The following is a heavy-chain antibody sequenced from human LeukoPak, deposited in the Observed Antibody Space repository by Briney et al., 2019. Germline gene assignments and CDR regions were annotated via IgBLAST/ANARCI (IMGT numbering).Heavy chain of an antibody. CDR2: IRYDGSDK. V-gene: IGHV3-30*02. D-gene: IGHD2-8*01. CDR1: GFSLINSD. J-gene: IGHJ4*02. CDR3: AKDTSIGRYCTNGVCSPFDY. Sequence: GGSVRLSCAASGFSLINSDMHWVRQAPGKGLEWVAFIRYDGSDKYYASSLRGRFTISRDNSKNTLYLQMNSLRAEGTAVYYCAKDTSIGRYCTNGVCSPFDYWGQGTLVTVSS.